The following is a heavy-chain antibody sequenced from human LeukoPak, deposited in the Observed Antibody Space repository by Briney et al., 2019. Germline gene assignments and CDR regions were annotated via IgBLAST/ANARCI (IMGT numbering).Heavy chain of an antibody. V-gene: IGHV1-2*02. CDR1: GCTFTGYY. J-gene: IGHJ6*02. CDR2: INPNSGGT. D-gene: IGHD2-21*02. Sequence: ASVKVSCKASGCTFTGYYMHWVRQAPGQGLEWMGWINPNSGGTNYAQKFQGRVTMTRDTSISTAYMELSRLKSDDTAVYYCARGYCGGDCYYHYYGMDVWGQGTTVTVSS. CDR3: ARGYCGGDCYYHYYGMDV.